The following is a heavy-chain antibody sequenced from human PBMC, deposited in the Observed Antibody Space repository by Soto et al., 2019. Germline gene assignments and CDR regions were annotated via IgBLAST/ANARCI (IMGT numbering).Heavy chain of an antibody. CDR3: ARSLIYVVYIAVAGTGGMDV. V-gene: IGHV5-10-1*01. D-gene: IGHD6-19*01. Sequence: PGESLKISCKGSGYSFTSYWISWVRQMPGKGLEWMGRIDPSDSYTNYSPSFQGHVTISADKSISTAYLQWSSLKASDTAMYYCARSLIYVVYIAVAGTGGMDVWGQGTTVTVSS. CDR2: IDPSDSYT. J-gene: IGHJ6*02. CDR1: GYSFTSYW.